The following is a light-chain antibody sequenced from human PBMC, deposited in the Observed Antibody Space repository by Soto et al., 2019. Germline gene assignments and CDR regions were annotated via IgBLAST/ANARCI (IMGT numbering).Light chain of an antibody. Sequence: QSALPQPRSVSGSPGQSVTISCTGTSSDVGGYNYVSWYQQHPGKAPKLMIYDVSQRPSGVPDRFSGSKSGNTASLTISGLQSEDEADYYCCSYAGSHFLFGGGTKLTVL. J-gene: IGLJ2*01. V-gene: IGLV2-11*01. CDR2: DVS. CDR3: CSYAGSHFL. CDR1: SSDVGGYNY.